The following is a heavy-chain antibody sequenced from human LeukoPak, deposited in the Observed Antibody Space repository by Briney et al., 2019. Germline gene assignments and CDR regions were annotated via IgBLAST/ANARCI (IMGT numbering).Heavy chain of an antibody. Sequence: GGSLRLSCAASGFTFSSYGMHWVRQAPGKGLEWGSLIWYDGSNKYYADSVKGRFTISRDNSKNTLNLQMNSLRAEDTALYYCARDRAMVVGSSWYYDYWGQGTLVTVSS. CDR1: GFTFSSYG. J-gene: IGHJ4*02. CDR3: ARDRAMVVGSSWYYDY. V-gene: IGHV3-33*01. CDR2: IWYDGSNK. D-gene: IGHD5-18*01.